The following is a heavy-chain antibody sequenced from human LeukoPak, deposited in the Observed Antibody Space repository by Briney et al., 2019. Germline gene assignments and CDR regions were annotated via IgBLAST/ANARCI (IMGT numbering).Heavy chain of an antibody. CDR2: INPNSGDT. CDR1: GYTFTGYY. J-gene: IGHJ4*02. D-gene: IGHD3-16*01. CDR3: ATQRGSYLWGTDFDY. Sequence: ASVKVSCKASGYTFTGYYMNWVRQATGQGLVWMGWINPNSGDTKYAQKFQGRVTMTRDTSISTAYMELSRLRSDDTAVYYCATQRGSYLWGTDFDYWGQGTLVTVSS. V-gene: IGHV1-2*02.